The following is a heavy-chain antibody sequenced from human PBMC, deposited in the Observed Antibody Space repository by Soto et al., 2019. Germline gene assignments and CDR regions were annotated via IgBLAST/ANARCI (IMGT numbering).Heavy chain of an antibody. CDR3: ARCEWLRLPPLYYYYGMDV. CDR2: IIPIFGTA. Sequence: QVQLVQSGAEVKKPGSSVKVSCKASGGTFSSYAISWVRQAPGQGLEWMGGIIPIFGTANYAQKFQGRVTINADETTSTAYMELSSLRSEDTAVYYCARCEWLRLPPLYYYYGMDVWGQGTTVTVSS. CDR1: GGTFSSYA. J-gene: IGHJ6*02. V-gene: IGHV1-69*12. D-gene: IGHD5-12*01.